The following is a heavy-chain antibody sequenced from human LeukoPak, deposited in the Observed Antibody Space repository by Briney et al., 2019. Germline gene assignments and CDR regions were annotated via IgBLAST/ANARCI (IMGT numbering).Heavy chain of an antibody. CDR2: IKLDGSEK. CDR3: ARDQYDTWSRRGNFDS. CDR1: GFTFGKYW. J-gene: IGHJ4*02. V-gene: IGHV3-7*03. Sequence: GGSLRLSCVASGFTFGKYWMSWVRQAPGKGLEWVANIKLDGSEKNYVDSVKGRFTISRDNTKNSLNLQMSSLRVEDTAVFYCARDQYDTWSRRGNFDSWGQGTLVIVST. D-gene: IGHD3-3*01.